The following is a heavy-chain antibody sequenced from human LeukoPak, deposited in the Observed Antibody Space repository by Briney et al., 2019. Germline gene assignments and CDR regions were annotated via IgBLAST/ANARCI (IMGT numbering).Heavy chain of an antibody. D-gene: IGHD6-19*01. CDR1: GYSFTSYW. J-gene: IGHJ5*02. CDR2: IYPGDSDT. V-gene: IGHV5-51*01. Sequence: GESLKISCKGSGYSFTSYWIGRVRQMPGKGLEWMGIIYPGDSDTRYSPSFQGQVTISADKSISTAYLQWSSLKASDTAMYYCARGTVAAGFWFDPWGQGTLVTVSS. CDR3: ARGTVAAGFWFDP.